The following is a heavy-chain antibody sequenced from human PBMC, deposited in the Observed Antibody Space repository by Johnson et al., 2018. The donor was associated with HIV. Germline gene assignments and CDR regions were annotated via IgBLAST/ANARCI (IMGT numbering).Heavy chain of an antibody. CDR2: IKQDGSEK. CDR1: GFTFSSYW. CDR3: ARDRVYSGSYCSGAFEV. V-gene: IGHV3-7*05. J-gene: IGHJ3*01. D-gene: IGHD1-26*01. Sequence: VQLVESGGNLVQPGGSLRLSCAASGFTFSSYWMSWVRQAPGKGLEWVANIKQDGSEKYYVDSLKGRFTISRDNVKKSLFLQMNGLRADDTAVYYCARDRVYSGSYCSGAFEVWGQGAMVTVSS.